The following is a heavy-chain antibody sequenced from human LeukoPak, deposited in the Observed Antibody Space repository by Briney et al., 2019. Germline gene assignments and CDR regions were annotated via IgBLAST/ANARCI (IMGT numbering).Heavy chain of an antibody. V-gene: IGHV4-38-2*02. J-gene: IGHJ4*02. Sequence: SETLSLTCSVSGYSISSGYYWGWIRPPPGKGLEWIGNIYYSGSTYYNPSLKSRVTISVDTSKNQFSLKLSSVTAADTAVYYCARAIIAVAVYFDYWGQGTLVAVSS. CDR2: IYYSGST. CDR1: GYSISSGYY. D-gene: IGHD6-19*01. CDR3: ARAIIAVAVYFDY.